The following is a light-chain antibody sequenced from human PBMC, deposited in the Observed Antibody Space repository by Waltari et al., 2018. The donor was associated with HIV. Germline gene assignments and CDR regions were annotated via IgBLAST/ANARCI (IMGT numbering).Light chain of an antibody. Sequence: QSALTQPASVSGSPGQSITISCTGTSSDVGSYYLVSWYQQHPGKAPKLMIYEVSKRPSGVSNRFSGSKSGNTASLPISGLQAEDEADYYCCSYAGSSTFVVFGGGTKLTVL. V-gene: IGLV2-23*02. CDR2: EVS. J-gene: IGLJ2*01. CDR3: CSYAGSSTFVV. CDR1: SSDVGSYYL.